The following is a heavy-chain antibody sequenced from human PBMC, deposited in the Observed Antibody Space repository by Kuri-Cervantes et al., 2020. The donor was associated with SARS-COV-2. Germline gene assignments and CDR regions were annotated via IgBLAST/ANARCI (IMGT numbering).Heavy chain of an antibody. CDR3: ARDSRETSGWYYFDY. J-gene: IGHJ4*02. CDR2: IYASGST. D-gene: IGHD6-19*01. Sequence: SETLSLTCTVSGGSISSGSYYWSWIRQPAGKGLAWIGRIYASGSTNYNPSLKSRVTISVDTSKNQFSLKLSSVTAADTAVYYCARDSRETSGWYYFDYLGQGTLVTVSS. CDR1: GGSISSGSYY. V-gene: IGHV4-61*02.